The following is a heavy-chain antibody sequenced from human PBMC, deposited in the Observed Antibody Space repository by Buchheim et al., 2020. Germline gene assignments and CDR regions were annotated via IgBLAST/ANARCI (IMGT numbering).Heavy chain of an antibody. V-gene: IGHV4-30-2*01. Sequence: QLQLQESGSGLVKPSQTLSLTCAVSGGSISSGCYSRSWIRQPPGEGLEWIVYIYHSGSTYYNPSLKSRVTISVDRSKNPFSLKLSAVTAADTGVYYCARGVPMIVVVTLPNNWFDPWGQGTL. CDR3: ARGVPMIVVVTLPNNWFDP. J-gene: IGHJ5*02. D-gene: IGHD3-22*01. CDR2: IYHSGST. CDR1: GGSISSGCYS.